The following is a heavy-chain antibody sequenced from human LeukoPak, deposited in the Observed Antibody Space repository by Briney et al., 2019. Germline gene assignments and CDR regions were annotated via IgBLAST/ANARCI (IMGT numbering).Heavy chain of an antibody. V-gene: IGHV4-4*02. J-gene: IGHJ4*02. CDR1: GGSISSTNW. Sequence: PSGTLSLTCGVSGGSISSTNWWTWVRQPPGKGLEWIGEVNVLGNTNYNPSLESRVTISIDKSENHVSLKLTSVTAADTAVYYCARECGPVRPLDHSGQGTLVTVSS. CDR2: VNVLGNT. CDR3: ARECGPVRPLDH.